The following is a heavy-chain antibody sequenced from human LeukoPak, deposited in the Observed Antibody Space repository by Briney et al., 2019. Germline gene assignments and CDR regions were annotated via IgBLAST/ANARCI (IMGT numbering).Heavy chain of an antibody. CDR1: GYTFTSYD. Sequence: ASVKVSCKASGYTFTSYDINWVRQATGQGLEWMGWMNPNSGNTGYAQKFQGRVTITRNTSISTAYMELSSLRSEDTAVYYCARGTYYDLWSGPHYYYYYMDVWGKGTTVTVSS. V-gene: IGHV1-8*03. J-gene: IGHJ6*03. CDR2: MNPNSGNT. D-gene: IGHD3-3*01. CDR3: ARGTYYDLWSGPHYYYYYMDV.